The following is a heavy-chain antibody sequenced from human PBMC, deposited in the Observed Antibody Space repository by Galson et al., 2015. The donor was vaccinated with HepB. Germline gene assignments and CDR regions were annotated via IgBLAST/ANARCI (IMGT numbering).Heavy chain of an antibody. V-gene: IGHV1-3*01. Sequence: SVKVSCKASGFTFTGYTLHWVRQAPGQRLEWMGWINAGNGNTKYSQNFQGRVTITRDTSATTAYMEVSSLRSEDTAIYYCASAGTAKSAFDIWGQGTMVTVSS. J-gene: IGHJ3*02. CDR1: GFTFTGYT. CDR3: ASAGTAKSAFDI. D-gene: IGHD2-21*02. CDR2: INAGNGNT.